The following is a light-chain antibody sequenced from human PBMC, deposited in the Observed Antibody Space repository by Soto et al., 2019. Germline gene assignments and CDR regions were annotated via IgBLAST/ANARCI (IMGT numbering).Light chain of an antibody. CDR3: QQRNYWQVT. J-gene: IGKJ5*01. CDR1: QSVSSGY. V-gene: IGKV3D-20*02. Sequence: EIVLTQSPGTLSLSPGEGATLSCRASQSVSSGYLAWYQQKPGQTPRLLIYSASSRATGIPDRFSGSGSGTDFTLTISRLEPEDFAIYYCQQRNYWQVTFGQGTRLEIK. CDR2: SAS.